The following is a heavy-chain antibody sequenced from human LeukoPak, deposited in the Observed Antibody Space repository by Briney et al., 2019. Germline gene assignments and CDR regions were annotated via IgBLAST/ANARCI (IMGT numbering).Heavy chain of an antibody. CDR1: GGSISGYH. D-gene: IGHD2-15*01. V-gene: IGHV4-59*08. Sequence: SETLSLTCTVTGGSISGYHWNWIRQSPGKGLEWIANIFYTGNADYNPSLKSRVTISLDTSKNEISLILSSVTAADTAVYYCARKTYCSGGRCYGENWIDPWGQGTLVTVSS. J-gene: IGHJ5*02. CDR2: IFYTGNA. CDR3: ARKTYCSGGRCYGENWIDP.